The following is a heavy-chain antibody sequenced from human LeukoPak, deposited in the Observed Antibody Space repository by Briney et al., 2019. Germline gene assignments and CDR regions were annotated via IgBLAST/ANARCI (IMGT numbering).Heavy chain of an antibody. CDR1: GFPFSNSA. V-gene: IGHV3-23*01. D-gene: IGHD6-19*01. CDR2: LSGSGITT. CDR3: AKGIYSSGWSYFYY. Sequence: QPGGSLRLSCAASGFPFSNSAMSCVRQAPGKGLEWVATLSGSGITTYYADSVKGRFTISRDNSKNTLYLQMNSLRAEDTAVYYCAKGIYSSGWSYFYYWGHGTLVTVSS. J-gene: IGHJ4*01.